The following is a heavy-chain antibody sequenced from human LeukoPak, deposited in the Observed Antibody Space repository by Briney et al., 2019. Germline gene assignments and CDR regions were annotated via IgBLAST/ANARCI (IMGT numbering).Heavy chain of an antibody. CDR2: IYSGGDT. V-gene: IGHV3-53*01. CDR1: GVTISSDY. CDR3: ARDEPNYYYMDV. Sequence: GGSLRLSCAASGVTISSDYMSWVRQAPGKGLEWVSLIYSGGDTYYADSVRGRFTISRDNAKNSLYLQMNSLRAEDTAVYYCARDEPNYYYMDVWGKGTTVTVSS. J-gene: IGHJ6*03.